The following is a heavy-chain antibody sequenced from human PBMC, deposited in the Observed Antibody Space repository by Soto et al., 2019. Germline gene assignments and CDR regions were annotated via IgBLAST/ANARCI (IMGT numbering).Heavy chain of an antibody. D-gene: IGHD3-22*01. CDR3: ARDLDSSDTGGMDV. J-gene: IGHJ6*04. CDR1: GGSISSSKW. V-gene: IGHV4-4*02. Sequence: QVQLQESGPGLVKPSWTLSLTCAVSGGSISSSKWWRWVRQPPGKGLEWIRQIYHGGSSEYNPSLKSRVNISIDKSKSQFYLKLSSLTAADTAVYYCARDLDSSDTGGMDVWGKGKTVTVSS. CDR2: IYHGGSS.